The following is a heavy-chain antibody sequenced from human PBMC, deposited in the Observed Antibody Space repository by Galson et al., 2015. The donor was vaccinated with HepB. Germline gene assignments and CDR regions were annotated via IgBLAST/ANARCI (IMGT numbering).Heavy chain of an antibody. D-gene: IGHD3-16*01. Sequence: SLRLSCAASGFTSSYYWMHWVRQAPGKGLVWVSSVKGDGSTTFYADSVKGRFTISRDNAKNTVYLQMNSLRAEDTAVYYCGSLGAGLWGRGALVTVSS. CDR3: GSLGAGL. V-gene: IGHV3-74*01. J-gene: IGHJ2*01. CDR2: VKGDGSTT. CDR1: GFTSSYYW.